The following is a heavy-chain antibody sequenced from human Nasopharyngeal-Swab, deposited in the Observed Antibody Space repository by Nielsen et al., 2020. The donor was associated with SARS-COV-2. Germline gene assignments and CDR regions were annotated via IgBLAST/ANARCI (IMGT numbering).Heavy chain of an antibody. CDR1: GFTFSGYA. CDR3: AKDLRGPYFF. CDR2: IVGSGDNSGSGGST. D-gene: IGHD2/OR15-2a*01. Sequence: GESLKISCAASGFTFSGYAMHWVRQAPGKGLEWVAAIVGSGDNSGSGGSTYYADSVKGRFTISRDNSKNTLSLQMNSLRAEDTAVYYCAKDLRGPYFFWGQGTLVTVSS. J-gene: IGHJ4*02. V-gene: IGHV3-23*01.